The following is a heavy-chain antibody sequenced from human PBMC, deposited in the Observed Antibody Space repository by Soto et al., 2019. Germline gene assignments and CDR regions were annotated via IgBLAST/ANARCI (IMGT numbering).Heavy chain of an antibody. CDR3: AKEGPGGGRHFYYGMDV. V-gene: IGHV3-30*18. Sequence: QMQLMESGGGVVQAGTSLRLSCVASGFTFSSYGFHWVRQRPGKGLEWVALISNDGQTKHYRESVKGRFSVSGERPMNMVYLQMTSLRVEDTAVYYCAKEGPGGGRHFYYGMDVWGQGTTVTVSS. J-gene: IGHJ6*02. CDR1: GFTFSSYG. D-gene: IGHD1-26*01. CDR2: ISNDGQTK.